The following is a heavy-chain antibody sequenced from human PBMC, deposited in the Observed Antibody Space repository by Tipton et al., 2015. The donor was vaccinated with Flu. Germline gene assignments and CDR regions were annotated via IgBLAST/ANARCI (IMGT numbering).Heavy chain of an antibody. J-gene: IGHJ6*03. D-gene: IGHD6-25*01. Sequence: SLRLSCAGSGFTFSTFGMRWFRQAPGKGLEWVSGISGSGGSTSYADSVKGRFTISRDNSKNTLYLQMNSLSAEDTAVYYCARQSYSSGELDYDYYFMDVWGKGTTVTVSS. CDR1: GFTFSTFG. V-gene: IGHV3-23*01. CDR3: ARQSYSSGELDYDYYFMDV. CDR2: ISGSGGST.